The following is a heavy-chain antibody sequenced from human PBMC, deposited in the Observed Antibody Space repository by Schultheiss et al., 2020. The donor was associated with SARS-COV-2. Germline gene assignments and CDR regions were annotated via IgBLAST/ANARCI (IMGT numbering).Heavy chain of an antibody. Sequence: GGSLRLSCAASGFTVSSNYMSWVRQAPGKGLEWVSYISSSGSTIYYADSVKGRFTISRDNAKNSLYLQMNSLRAEDTAVYYCARDPYGDYLTIDYWGQGTLVTVSS. CDR3: ARDPYGDYLTIDY. CDR2: ISSSGSTI. CDR1: GFTVSSNY. J-gene: IGHJ4*02. V-gene: IGHV3-11*04. D-gene: IGHD4-17*01.